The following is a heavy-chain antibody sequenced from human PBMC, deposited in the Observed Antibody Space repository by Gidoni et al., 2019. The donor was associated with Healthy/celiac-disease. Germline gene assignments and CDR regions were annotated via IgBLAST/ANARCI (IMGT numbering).Heavy chain of an antibody. J-gene: IGHJ6*02. Sequence: EVQLVQSGAEVKKPGESLKISCKGSGYSFTSYWIGWVRQMPGKGLEWMGIIYPGDSDTRYSRSFQGQVTSSADKSISTAYLQWSSLKASDTAMYYCARRRDSSSWPVYYYYGMDVWGQGTTVTVSS. CDR1: GYSFTSYW. D-gene: IGHD6-13*01. CDR2: IYPGDSDT. CDR3: ARRRDSSSWPVYYYYGMDV. V-gene: IGHV5-51*01.